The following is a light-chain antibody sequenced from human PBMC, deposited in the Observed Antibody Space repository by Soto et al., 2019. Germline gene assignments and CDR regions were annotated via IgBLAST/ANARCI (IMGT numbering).Light chain of an antibody. CDR3: AAWDDSVRGWV. J-gene: IGLJ7*01. Sequence: QPVLTQPPSASGTPGQRVLISCSGSSSNIGTPYVYWYQQLPGTAPKLLMSRNTQRPSGVPDRFSGSKSGASASLAISGLRSEDEADYYCAAWDDSVRGWVFGGGTQLTVL. CDR1: SSNIGTPY. CDR2: RNT. V-gene: IGLV1-47*01.